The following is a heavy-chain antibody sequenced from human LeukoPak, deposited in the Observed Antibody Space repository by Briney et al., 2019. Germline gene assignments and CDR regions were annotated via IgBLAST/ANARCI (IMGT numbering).Heavy chain of an antibody. CDR2: MNPNSGNT. CDR3: ARDYRDYGDHRS. D-gene: IGHD4-17*01. Sequence: ASVKVSCKASGYTFTSYDINWVRQATGQGLEWMGWMNPNSGNTGYAQKFQGRVTITTDESTSTAYMELSSLRSEDTAVYYCARDYRDYGDHRSWGQGTLVTVSS. V-gene: IGHV1-8*01. CDR1: GYTFTSYD. J-gene: IGHJ5*02.